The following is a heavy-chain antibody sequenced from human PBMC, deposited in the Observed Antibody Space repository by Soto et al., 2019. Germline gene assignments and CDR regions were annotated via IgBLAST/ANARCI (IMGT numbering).Heavy chain of an antibody. Sequence: GGSLRLSCATSGFTFSDYYMSWIRQAPGKGLEWVSYIGTRGNTKYYADSVRGRFTISRDNAKNSLYLQMNSLRADDTAVYYCARDGTESYGEYYDYWGQGIPVTV. J-gene: IGHJ4*02. D-gene: IGHD4-17*01. CDR2: IGTRGNTK. CDR3: ARDGTESYGEYYDY. CDR1: GFTFSDYY. V-gene: IGHV3-11*01.